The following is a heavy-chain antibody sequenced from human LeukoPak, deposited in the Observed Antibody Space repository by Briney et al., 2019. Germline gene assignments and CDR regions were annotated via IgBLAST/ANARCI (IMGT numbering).Heavy chain of an antibody. CDR3: ASLLLGSPDY. CDR2: IYYSGST. Sequence: SETLSLTCTVSGGSISSSSYYWGWIRQPPGKGLEWIGSIYYSGSTYYNPSLKSRVTISVYTSKNQFSLKLSSVTAADTAVYYCASLLLGSPDYWGQGTLVTVSS. J-gene: IGHJ4*02. V-gene: IGHV4-39*01. D-gene: IGHD3-22*01. CDR1: GGSISSSSYY.